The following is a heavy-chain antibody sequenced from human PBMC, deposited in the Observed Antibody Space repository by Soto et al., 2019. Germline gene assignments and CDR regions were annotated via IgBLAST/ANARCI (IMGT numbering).Heavy chain of an antibody. CDR1: GVSISSCY. V-gene: IGHV4-59*12. J-gene: IGHJ6*03. CDR3: ARGIGGGWFGELLYPLCYYYMDV. D-gene: IGHD3-10*01. Sequence: PSETMSLTCTVSGVSISSCYWSWIRQPPGKGLEWIGYIYYSGSTNYNPSLKSRVTISVYTSKNQFSLKLSSVTAADTAVYYCARGIGGGWFGELLYPLCYYYMDVWGKGTTVTVSS. CDR2: IYYSGST.